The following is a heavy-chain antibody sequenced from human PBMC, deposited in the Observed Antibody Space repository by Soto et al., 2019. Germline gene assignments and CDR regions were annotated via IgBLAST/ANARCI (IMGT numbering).Heavy chain of an antibody. J-gene: IGHJ3*02. CDR3: ARDHAYYGSWHDAFDI. Sequence: EVQLVESGGGLVQPGGSLRLSCAASGFTFSSYAMHWVRQAPGKGLEYVSAISSNGGSTYYTNSVKGRFTISRDNSKNTLNLQMASLRAEDMAVYYCARDHAYYGSWHDAFDIWGQGTMVTVSS. CDR2: ISSNGGST. D-gene: IGHD3-10*01. CDR1: GFTFSSYA. V-gene: IGHV3-64*01.